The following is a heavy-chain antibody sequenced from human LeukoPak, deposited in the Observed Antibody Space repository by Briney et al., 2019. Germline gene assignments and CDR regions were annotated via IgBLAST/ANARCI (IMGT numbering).Heavy chain of an antibody. D-gene: IGHD1-26*01. Sequence: GGSLRLSCVASRFTISPYYMSWMRQAPGQGLEWVSYISSSGTYTKYADTVKGRFTISRDNAKNSLYLQMNSLRAEDTAVYYCVRGWYSRYYGLGVLGQGTTVTVSS. J-gene: IGHJ6*02. CDR2: ISSSGTYT. CDR1: RFTISPYY. CDR3: VRGWYSRYYGLGV. V-gene: IGHV3-11*06.